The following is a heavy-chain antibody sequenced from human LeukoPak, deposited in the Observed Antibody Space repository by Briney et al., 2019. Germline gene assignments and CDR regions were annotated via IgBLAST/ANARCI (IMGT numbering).Heavy chain of an antibody. J-gene: IGHJ3*02. V-gene: IGHV1-69*13. CDR2: IIPIFGTA. CDR3: ARGFKRIGPYYYDSSGYYNDAFDI. D-gene: IGHD3-22*01. CDR1: EGTFSSYA. Sequence: ASVKVSCKASEGTFSSYAISWVRQAPGQGLEWMGGIIPIFGTANYAQKFQGRVTITADESTSTAYMELSSLRSEDTAVYYCARGFKRIGPYYYDSSGYYNDAFDIWGQGTMVTVSS.